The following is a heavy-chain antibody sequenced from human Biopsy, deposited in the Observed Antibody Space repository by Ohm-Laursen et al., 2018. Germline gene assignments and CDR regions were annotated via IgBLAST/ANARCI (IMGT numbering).Heavy chain of an antibody. CDR1: GFSFTGYY. Sequence: VASVKVSCKASGFSFTGYYIHWVRQAPGQGLEWMGWINPKSGDTNYAHKFQGNITMTRDTSMSTAYMEMSRLRCDDTAVYYCALQSVAQMKNFDYWGQGTLVTVSS. CDR3: ALQSVAQMKNFDY. D-gene: IGHD6-19*01. V-gene: IGHV1-2*02. J-gene: IGHJ4*02. CDR2: INPKSGDT.